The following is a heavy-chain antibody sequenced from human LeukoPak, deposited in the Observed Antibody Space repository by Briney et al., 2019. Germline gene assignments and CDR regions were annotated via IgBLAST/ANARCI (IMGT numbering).Heavy chain of an antibody. D-gene: IGHD5-12*01. Sequence: SETLSLTCTVSGGSIATYYWSWIRQPPGKGLEWIGYIYYSGSTNYNPSLKSRVTISVDTSKNQFSLRLTSVSAADTAVYYCARGFDSKSTYFDYWGQGTLLTVSS. CDR1: GGSIATYY. J-gene: IGHJ4*02. V-gene: IGHV4-59*01. CDR3: ARGFDSKSTYFDY. CDR2: IYYSGST.